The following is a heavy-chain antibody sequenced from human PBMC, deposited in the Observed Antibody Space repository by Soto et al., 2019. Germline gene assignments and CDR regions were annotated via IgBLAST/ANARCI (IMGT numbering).Heavy chain of an antibody. Sequence: SVKVSCKASGGTFSSYAISWVRQAPGQGLEWMGGIIPIFGTANYAQKFQGRVTITADESTSTAYMELSSLRSEDTAVYYCARRGGYCISTSCYQGGSMDVWGQGTTVTVSS. CDR2: IIPIFGTA. V-gene: IGHV1-69*13. CDR3: ARRGGYCISTSCYQGGSMDV. CDR1: GGTFSSYA. D-gene: IGHD2-2*01. J-gene: IGHJ6*02.